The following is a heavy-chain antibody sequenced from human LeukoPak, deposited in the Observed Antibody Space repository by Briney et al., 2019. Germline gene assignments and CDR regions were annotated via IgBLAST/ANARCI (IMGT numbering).Heavy chain of an antibody. V-gene: IGHV4-59*08. J-gene: IGHJ6*02. D-gene: IGHD6-25*01. CDR3: ARRPAAGGYGMDV. CDR2: IYYSGST. CDR1: GGSISRYY. Sequence: SETLSLTCTVSGGSISRYYWSWIRQPPGKGLEWIGYIYYSGSTNYNPSLKSRVTISVDTSKNQFSLKLSSVTAADTAVYYGARRPAAGGYGMDVWGQGTTGTVSS.